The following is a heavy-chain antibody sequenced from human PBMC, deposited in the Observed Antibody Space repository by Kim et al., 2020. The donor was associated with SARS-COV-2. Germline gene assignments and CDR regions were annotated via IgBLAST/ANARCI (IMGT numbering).Heavy chain of an antibody. Sequence: GGSLRLSCAASGFTFSSYAMSWVRQAPGKGLEWVSAISGSGGSTYYADSVKGRFTISRDNSKNTLYLQMNSLRAEDTAVYYCAKRRSGGLRYFDWPRLGVYYGMDVWGQGTTVTVSS. CDR2: ISGSGGST. CDR3: AKRRSGGLRYFDWPRLGVYYGMDV. D-gene: IGHD3-9*01. J-gene: IGHJ6*02. CDR1: GFTFSSYA. V-gene: IGHV3-23*01.